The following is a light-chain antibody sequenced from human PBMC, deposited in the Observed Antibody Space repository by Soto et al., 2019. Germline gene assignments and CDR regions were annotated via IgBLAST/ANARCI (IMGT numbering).Light chain of an antibody. CDR3: QQYGSSPGLT. CDR1: RSVSSSY. CDR2: GAS. V-gene: IGKV3-20*01. J-gene: IGKJ4*01. Sequence: EIVLTQPPGTLSLSAGETATLSCRASRSVSSSYLAWYQQKPRQAPRLLIYGASSRATGIPDRFSGSGSGTDFTLTISRLEPEDFAVYYCQQYGSSPGLTFGGGTKVDI.